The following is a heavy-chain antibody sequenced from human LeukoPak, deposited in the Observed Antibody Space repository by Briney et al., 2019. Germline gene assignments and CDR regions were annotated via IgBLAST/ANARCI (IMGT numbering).Heavy chain of an antibody. CDR1: GGSISSYY. V-gene: IGHV4-59*01. J-gene: IGHJ4*02. CDR3: ARGITMVRGVPFFDY. D-gene: IGHD3-10*01. Sequence: PSETLSLTCTVSGGSISSYYWSWIRQPPGKGLEWIGYIYYSGSTNYNPSLKSRVTISVDTSKNQFSLELSSVTAADTAVYYCARGITMVRGVPFFDYWGQGTLVTVSS. CDR2: IYYSGST.